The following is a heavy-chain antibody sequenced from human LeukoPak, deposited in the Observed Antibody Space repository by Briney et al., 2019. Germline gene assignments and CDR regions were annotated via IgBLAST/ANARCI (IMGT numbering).Heavy chain of an antibody. CDR1: GFTFSTYT. D-gene: IGHD6-13*01. CDR2: IYGNGDDT. J-gene: IGHJ4*02. CDR3: AKDRLPDGRWSLDY. Sequence: GGSLRLSCTASGFTFSTYTMNWFRQAPGKGLEWVSGIYGNGDDTFYADSVRGRFTISRDNSRNTLYLQINSLRAEDMAIYYCAKDRLPDGRWSLDYWGQGTLVTVSS. V-gene: IGHV3-23*01.